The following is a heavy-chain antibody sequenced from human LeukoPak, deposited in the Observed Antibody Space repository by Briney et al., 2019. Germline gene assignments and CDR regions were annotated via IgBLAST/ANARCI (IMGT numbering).Heavy chain of an antibody. J-gene: IGHJ4*02. CDR1: GGSISSYY. V-gene: IGHV4-59*12. CDR3: ARVGELIVVVPAAIRGKGNYFDY. D-gene: IGHD2-2*02. Sequence: SETLSLTCTVSGGSISSYYWSWIRQPPGKGLEWIGYIYYSGSTNYNPSLKSRVTISVDTSKNQFSLKLSSVTAADTAVYYCARVGELIVVVPAAIRGKGNYFDYWGQGTLVTVSS. CDR2: IYYSGST.